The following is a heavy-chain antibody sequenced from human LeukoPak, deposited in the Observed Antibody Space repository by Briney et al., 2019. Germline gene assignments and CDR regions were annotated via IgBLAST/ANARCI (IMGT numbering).Heavy chain of an antibody. D-gene: IGHD3-22*01. CDR2: IYYSGST. Sequence: SETLSLTCTVSGGSISSYYWRWIRQPPGKGLEWIGYIYYSGSTNYNPSLKGRVTISVDTSKNQFSLKLSSVTAADTAVYYCARRNPDSSGYYQLDYWGQGTLVTVSS. CDR1: GGSISSYY. V-gene: IGHV4-59*08. J-gene: IGHJ4*02. CDR3: ARRNPDSSGYYQLDY.